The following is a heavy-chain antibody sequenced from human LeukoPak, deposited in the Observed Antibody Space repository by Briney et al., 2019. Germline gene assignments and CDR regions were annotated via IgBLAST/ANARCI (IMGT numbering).Heavy chain of an antibody. V-gene: IGHV1-3*01. J-gene: IGHJ6*02. D-gene: IGHD2-2*01. CDR2: INAGNGNT. Sequence: GASVKVSCKASGYTFTSYAMHWVRQAPGQRLEWMGWINAGNGNTKYSQKFQGRVTITRDTSASTVYMELSSLRSEDTAVHYCAVSDCSSTSCYYYYGMDVWGQGTTVTVSS. CDR3: AVSDCSSTSCYYYYGMDV. CDR1: GYTFTSYA.